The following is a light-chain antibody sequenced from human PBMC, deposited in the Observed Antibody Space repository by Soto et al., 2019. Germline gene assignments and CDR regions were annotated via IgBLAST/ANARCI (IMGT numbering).Light chain of an antibody. V-gene: IGKV1-39*01. J-gene: IGKJ2*03. CDR3: QQRYITLYS. CDR1: QSISNH. Sequence: DIQMTQSPSSLSASVGDRVTITCRASQSISNHLNWYQQKPGKAPKLLINDASSLQSGVPSRFSGSGSGTYFTLTITSLQPEDFATYHCQQRYITLYSFGQGTSLEIK. CDR2: DAS.